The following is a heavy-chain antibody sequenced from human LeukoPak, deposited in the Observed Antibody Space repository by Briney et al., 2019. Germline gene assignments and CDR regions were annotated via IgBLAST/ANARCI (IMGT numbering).Heavy chain of an antibody. CDR2: IYYSGST. CDR1: GGSISSGGYY. V-gene: IGHV4-31*03. Sequence: PSETLSLTCTVSGGSISSGGYYWSWIRQHPGKGLEWIGYIYYSGSTYYNPSLKSRVTISVDTSKNQFSLKLSSATAADTAVYYCARDVLYDGIDWFDPWGQGTLVTASS. D-gene: IGHD3-3*01. CDR3: ARDVLYDGIDWFDP. J-gene: IGHJ5*02.